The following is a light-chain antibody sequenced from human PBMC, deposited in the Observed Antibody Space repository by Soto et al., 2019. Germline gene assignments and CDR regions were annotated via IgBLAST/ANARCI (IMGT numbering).Light chain of an antibody. Sequence: QSLLTQPASVSGSPGQSIAISCTGTRSDVGAYNYVSWYQQHPGKAPKLMISEVTNRPSGVSDRFSGSKSGNTASLTISGLQAEDEADYYCSSFTSRFTLVLGNGTKVTV. CDR2: EVT. CDR1: RSDVGAYNY. CDR3: SSFTSRFTLV. J-gene: IGLJ1*01. V-gene: IGLV2-14*01.